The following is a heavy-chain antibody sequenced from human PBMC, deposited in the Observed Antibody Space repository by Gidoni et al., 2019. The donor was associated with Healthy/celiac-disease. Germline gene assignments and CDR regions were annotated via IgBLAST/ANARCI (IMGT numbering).Heavy chain of an antibody. CDR2: IYYSGST. CDR3: ARVNYTYLDY. V-gene: IGHV4-59*01. J-gene: IGHJ4*02. Sequence: QVQLQESGPGLVKPSETLSLTRTVSGGSISPYYWSWIRQPPGKGLEWIGYIYYSGSTNYNPSLKSRVTISLDTSKNQFSLKLSSVTAADTAVYYCARVNYTYLDYWGQGTLVTVSS. CDR1: GGSISPYY. D-gene: IGHD1-7*01.